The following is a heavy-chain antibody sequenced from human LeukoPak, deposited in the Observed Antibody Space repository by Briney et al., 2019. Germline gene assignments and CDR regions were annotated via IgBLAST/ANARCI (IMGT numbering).Heavy chain of an antibody. V-gene: IGHV3-72*01. Sequence: TGGSLRPSCAASGFTLSDHYMDWVRQAPGKGLEWVGRTRNKANRYTTEYAASVKGRFTISRDDSKNSLYLQINSLKTEDTAVYYCTRGGRYLPLDIWGQGTMVTVSS. CDR1: GFTLSDHY. CDR2: TRNKANRYTT. CDR3: TRGGRYLPLDI. J-gene: IGHJ3*02. D-gene: IGHD3-10*01.